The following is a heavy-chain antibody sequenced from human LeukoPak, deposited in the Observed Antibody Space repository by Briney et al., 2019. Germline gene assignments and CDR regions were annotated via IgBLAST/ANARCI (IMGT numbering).Heavy chain of an antibody. J-gene: IGHJ6*03. D-gene: IGHD3-3*01. Sequence: QPGGSLRLSCAASGFTFSSYWMHWVRQAPGKGLVWVSRINSDGSSTSYADSVKGRFTISRDNAKNTLYLQMNSLRAEDTAVYYCARDQPYDFWSGYWFGPDYYYMDVWGKGTMVTVSS. CDR1: GFTFSSYW. V-gene: IGHV3-74*01. CDR2: INSDGSST. CDR3: ARDQPYDFWSGYWFGPDYYYMDV.